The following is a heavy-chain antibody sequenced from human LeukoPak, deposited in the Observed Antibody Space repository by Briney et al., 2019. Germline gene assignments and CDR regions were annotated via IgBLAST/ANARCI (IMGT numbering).Heavy chain of an antibody. CDR2: IDPSDSYT. J-gene: IGHJ4*02. V-gene: IGHV5-10-1*01. CDR3: ARDDYGDSQFDY. CDR1: GYSFTSYW. D-gene: IGHD4-17*01. Sequence: GESLKISCKDSGYSFTSYWISWVRQMPGKGLEWMGRIDPSDSYTNYSPSFQGHVTISADKSISTAYLQWSSLKASDTAMYYCARDDYGDSQFDYWGQGTLVTVSS.